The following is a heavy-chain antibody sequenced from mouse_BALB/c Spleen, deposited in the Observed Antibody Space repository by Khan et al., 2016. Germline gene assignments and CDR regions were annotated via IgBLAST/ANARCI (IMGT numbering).Heavy chain of an antibody. CDR1: GFSITGFA. V-gene: IGHV2-6-7*01. D-gene: IGHD2-4*01. CDR3: ASYYDYDGGFAY. Sequence: QVQLKESGPGLVAPSQSLSITCTVSGFSITGFAVNWVRQPPGKGLEWLGGIWGDGSTDYDSALKSRLSISKDNPKSQVFLKMNSLQTDNTARSYCASYYDYDGGFAYWGQGTLVTVSA. J-gene: IGHJ3*01. CDR2: IWGDGST.